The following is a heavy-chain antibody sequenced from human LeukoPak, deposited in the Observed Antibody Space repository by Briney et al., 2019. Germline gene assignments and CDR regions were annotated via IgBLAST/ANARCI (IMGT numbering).Heavy chain of an antibody. CDR1: GFTFSDYD. D-gene: IGHD1-26*01. CDR2: ISSSDTI. J-gene: IGHJ3*02. Sequence: PGGSLRLSCAASGFTFSDYDMSWIRQAPGKWLEWVSYISSSDTIKHADSVKGRFTISRDNAKNSLYLQMNSLRAEDTAVYYCAKWEVRTDAFNIWGQGTMITVSS. V-gene: IGHV3-11*04. CDR3: AKWEVRTDAFNI.